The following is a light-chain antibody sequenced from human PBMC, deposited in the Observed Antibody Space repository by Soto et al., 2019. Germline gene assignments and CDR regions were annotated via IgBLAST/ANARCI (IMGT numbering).Light chain of an antibody. V-gene: IGKV1-9*01. CDR2: SAS. CDR3: QQLSRYPLT. Sequence: DIQLTQSPSVLSASVGDTVTITCRASQALSNYLAWYQQKPGKVPDLLIYSASTLQSGVPSRFSGSGSEKEFSLTIRALQPEDFATFYCQQLSRYPLTFGGGAKVDIK. J-gene: IGKJ4*01. CDR1: QALSNY.